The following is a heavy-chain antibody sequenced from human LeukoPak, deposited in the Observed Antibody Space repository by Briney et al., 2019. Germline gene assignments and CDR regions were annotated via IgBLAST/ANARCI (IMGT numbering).Heavy chain of an antibody. CDR3: ARHEVGANVDAFDI. CDR2: IYYSGST. D-gene: IGHD1-26*01. J-gene: IGHJ3*02. Sequence: TPSETLSLTCTVSGGSISSSSYYWGWIRQPPGKGLEWIGSIYYSGSTYYNPSLKSRVTISVDTSKNQFSLKLSSVTAADTAVYYCARHEVGANVDAFDIWGQGTMVTVSS. V-gene: IGHV4-39*01. CDR1: GGSISSSSYY.